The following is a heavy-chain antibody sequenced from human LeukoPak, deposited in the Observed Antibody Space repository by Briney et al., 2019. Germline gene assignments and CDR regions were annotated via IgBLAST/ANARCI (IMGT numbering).Heavy chain of an antibody. J-gene: IGHJ5*02. D-gene: IGHD2-21*01. CDR2: ISFDETHQ. CDR3: ARWKLSVLAT. Sequence: PGRSLRLSCVAYGLTFAQSSMHWVRQAPGKGLEWLAVISFDETHQNYAESVKGRFTISRDNSKYTLDLQMNSLRGDATAVYYCARWKLSVLATWGQGTLVTVSS. CDR1: GLTFAQSS. V-gene: IGHV3-30*04.